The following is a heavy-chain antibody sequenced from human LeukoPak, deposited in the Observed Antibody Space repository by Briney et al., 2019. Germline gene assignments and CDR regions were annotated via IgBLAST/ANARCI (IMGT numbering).Heavy chain of an antibody. V-gene: IGHV3-15*01. CDR2: IKSKTDGGTT. D-gene: IGHD1-26*01. CDR3: TTDRGSYHGY. CDR1: GFTFSNAW. J-gene: IGHJ4*02. Sequence: GGSLRLASAAFGFTFSNAWMSWAPQARGKGLERFGRIKSKTDGGTTDYAAPVKGRFTISRDDSKNTLYLQMNSLKTEDTAVYYCTTDRGSYHGYWGQGTLVTVSS.